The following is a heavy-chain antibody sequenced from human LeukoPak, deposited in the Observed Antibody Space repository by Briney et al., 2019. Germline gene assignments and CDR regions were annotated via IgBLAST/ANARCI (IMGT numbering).Heavy chain of an antibody. CDR2: INPSSGGT. V-gene: IGHV1-2*06. D-gene: IGHD3-10*01. J-gene: IGHJ4*02. CDR1: GYTFTGYY. Sequence: ASVKVSCTVSGYTFTGYYLHWLRQAPGQGLEWMGRINPSSGGTNYAQKFQGRATMTRDTSINTAYMTLSSLRSDDTAVYYCARGPSGSDYWGQGTPVTVSS. CDR3: ARGPSGSDY.